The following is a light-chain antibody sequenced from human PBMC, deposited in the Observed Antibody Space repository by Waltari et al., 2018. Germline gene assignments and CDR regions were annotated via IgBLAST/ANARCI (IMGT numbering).Light chain of an antibody. CDR1: HSNVGGNS. CDR2: NDN. J-gene: IGLJ3*02. Sequence: QSVLTQPPSVSGTPGQRVTISCSGSHSNVGGNSVNWYQQLPGTAPKLLIYNDNQGPSGVPDRFSASKSGTTASLAITGLQSEDEADYYCAVWDDSLGGVFGGGTKVTVL. V-gene: IGLV1-44*01. CDR3: AVWDDSLGGV.